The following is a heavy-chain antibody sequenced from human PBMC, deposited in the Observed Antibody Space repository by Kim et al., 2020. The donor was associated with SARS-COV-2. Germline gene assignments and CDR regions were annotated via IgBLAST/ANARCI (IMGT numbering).Heavy chain of an antibody. CDR2: ITSSGDSA. J-gene: IGHJ1*01. CDR3: VKDLGTNGVGASLST. V-gene: IGHV3-23*01. D-gene: IGHD1-26*01. Sequence: GGSLRLSCGSSGFNFNKYAMSWVRQAPGKGLEWVSVITSSGDSAYYAGSVTGRFTVSIDNSKNSLYLEMNSLRVEDTAIYYCVKDLGTNGVGASLSTWG. CDR1: GFNFNKYA.